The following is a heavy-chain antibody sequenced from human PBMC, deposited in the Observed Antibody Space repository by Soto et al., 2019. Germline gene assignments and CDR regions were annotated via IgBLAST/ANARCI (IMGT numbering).Heavy chain of an antibody. CDR1: GFTFSSYG. Sequence: QVQLVESGGGVVQPGRSLRLSCAASGFTFSSYGMHWVRQAPGKGLEWVAVISYDGSNKYYADSVKGRFTISRDNSKNTLYLQMNSLRAEDTAVYYCAKDVGANYGSPYWGQGTLVTVSS. V-gene: IGHV3-30*18. D-gene: IGHD3-10*01. J-gene: IGHJ4*02. CDR3: AKDVGANYGSPY. CDR2: ISYDGSNK.